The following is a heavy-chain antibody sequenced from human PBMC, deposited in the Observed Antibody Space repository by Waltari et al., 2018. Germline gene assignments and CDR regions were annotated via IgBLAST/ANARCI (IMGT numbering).Heavy chain of an antibody. D-gene: IGHD2-21*02. V-gene: IGHV1-2*02. CDR1: GGTFSSYT. CDR2: INPNSGGT. Sequence: QVQLVQSGAEVKKPGSSVKVSCKASGGTFSSYTISWVRQAPGQGLEWMGWINPNSGGTNYAQKFQGRVTMTRDTSISTAYMELSRLRSDDTAVYYCARDVDSSRWGDCAFDIWGQGTMVTVSS. CDR3: ARDVDSSRWGDCAFDI. J-gene: IGHJ3*02.